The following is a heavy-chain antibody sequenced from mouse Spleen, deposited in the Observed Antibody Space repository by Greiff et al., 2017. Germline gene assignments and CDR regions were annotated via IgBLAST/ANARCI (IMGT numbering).Heavy chain of an antibody. Sequence: EVKLVESGTVLARPGASVKMSCKTSGYTFTSYWMHWVKQRPGQGLEWIGAIYPGNSDTSYNQKFKGKAKLTAVTSASTAYMELNSLTNEDSAVYYCTRLYSSYAWFAYWGQGTLVTVSA. CDR1: GYTFTSYW. V-gene: IGHV1-5*01. CDR3: TRLYSSYAWFAY. J-gene: IGHJ3*01. D-gene: IGHD1-1*01. CDR2: IYPGNSDT.